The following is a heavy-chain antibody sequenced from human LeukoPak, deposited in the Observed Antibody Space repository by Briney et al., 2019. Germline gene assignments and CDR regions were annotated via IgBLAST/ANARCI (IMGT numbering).Heavy chain of an antibody. CDR2: ISDNGGST. CDR3: TKDAERTYDYVWGSYRVDY. V-gene: IGHV3-23*01. CDR1: GFTFSSYA. J-gene: IGHJ4*02. Sequence: GGSLRLSCAASGFTFSSYAMSWVRQAPGKGLEWVSSISDNGGSTYSADSVKGRFTISRDNSKNTLYLQMNSLRAEDTAVYYCTKDAERTYDYVWGSYRVDYWGQGTLVTVSS. D-gene: IGHD3-16*02.